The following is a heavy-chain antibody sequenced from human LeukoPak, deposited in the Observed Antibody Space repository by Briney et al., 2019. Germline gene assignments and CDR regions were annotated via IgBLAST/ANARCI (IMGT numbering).Heavy chain of an antibody. J-gene: IGHJ4*02. V-gene: IGHV3-48*04. CDR3: ARRTVTTDY. CDR1: GFTFTNYR. CDR2: ISSSGSTI. D-gene: IGHD4-17*01. Sequence: QPGGSLRLSCAASGFTFTNYRMNWVRQAPGKGLEWVSYISSSGSTIYYADSVKGRFTISRDNAKNSLYLQMNSLRAEDTAVYYCARRTVTTDYWGQGTLVTVSS.